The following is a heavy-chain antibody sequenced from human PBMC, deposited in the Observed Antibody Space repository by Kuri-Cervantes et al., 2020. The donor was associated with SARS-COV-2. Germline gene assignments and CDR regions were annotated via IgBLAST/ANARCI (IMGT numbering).Heavy chain of an antibody. J-gene: IGHJ3*02. CDR1: GFSFSTDW. V-gene: IGHV3-7*04. CDR2: IKQDGSEK. D-gene: IGHD2-21*01. Sequence: GGSLRLSCAASGFSFSTDWMTWVRQAPGKGLEWVANIKQDGSEKNYVDSVKDRFTISRDNAKNSLYLQMNSLRAEDTAVYYCARDPRGLWHWAFDIWGQGTMVAVSS. CDR3: ARDPRGLWHWAFDI.